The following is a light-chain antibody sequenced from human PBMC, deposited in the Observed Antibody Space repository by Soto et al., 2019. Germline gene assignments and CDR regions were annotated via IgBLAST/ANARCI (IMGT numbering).Light chain of an antibody. CDR1: QDIYTF. Sequence: DIQMTQSPSSLSASVGDRVTIACRASQDIYTFLNWYQQKPGKAPKLLIFGASSLQSGVPSRFSGSGSGTVFTLTISSLQPEDFATYYCQQSYSTPPITFGQGTRLEIK. CDR2: GAS. J-gene: IGKJ5*01. V-gene: IGKV1-39*01. CDR3: QQSYSTPPIT.